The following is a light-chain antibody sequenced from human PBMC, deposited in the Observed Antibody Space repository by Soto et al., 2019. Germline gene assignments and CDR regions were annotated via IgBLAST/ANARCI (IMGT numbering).Light chain of an antibody. Sequence: EGAALCYRAGRSVTNNCLSWHQQKPGQAPGLLIYGASTRATGIAARFSGSGSGTEFTLTINSLQSEDLAVYYSQQYKKRPQTLGQGTKVDI. CDR1: RSVTNN. J-gene: IGKJ1*01. CDR2: GAS. CDR3: QQYKKRPQT. V-gene: IGKV3-15*01.